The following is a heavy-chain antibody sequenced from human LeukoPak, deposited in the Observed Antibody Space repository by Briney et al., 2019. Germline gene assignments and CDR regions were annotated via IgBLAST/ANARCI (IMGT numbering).Heavy chain of an antibody. CDR2: IRSTGGTT. Sequence: GGSLRLSCGASGFTFSNYAMSWVRQAPGKGLEPVSDIRSTGGTTAYADSVKGRFTISRDNSRNTLYLQMNSLRAEDTAVYYCARADRYGTTWYGRVDYWGQGTLVTVSS. CDR3: ARADRYGTTWYGRVDY. D-gene: IGHD6-13*01. CDR1: GFTFSNYA. J-gene: IGHJ4*02. V-gene: IGHV3-23*01.